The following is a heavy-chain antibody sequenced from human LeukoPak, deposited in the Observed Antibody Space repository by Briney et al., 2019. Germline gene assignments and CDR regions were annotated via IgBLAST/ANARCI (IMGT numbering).Heavy chain of an antibody. CDR1: GFTFSRCA. J-gene: IGHJ4*02. Sequence: GGSLRLSCAASGFTFSRCALGWVRQIPGKGLEWVAGIGGSDGKTYYADPVKGRFNISRDNSKNSLYLQLNSLRSDDTAIYYCVKDANYFDSGSYMVPFDSWGQGTLVTVSS. D-gene: IGHD3-22*01. V-gene: IGHV3-23*01. CDR2: IGGSDGKT. CDR3: VKDANYFDSGSYMVPFDS.